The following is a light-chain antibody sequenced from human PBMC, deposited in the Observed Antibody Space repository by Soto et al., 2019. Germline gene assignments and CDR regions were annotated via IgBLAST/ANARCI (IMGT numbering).Light chain of an antibody. V-gene: IGKV3-20*01. CDR1: QSVSSSY. J-gene: IGKJ1*01. CDR2: GAS. Sequence: PGERVTLSCRASQSVSSSYLTWYQQKPGQAPRLLIYGASNRATGIPDRFSGSGSGTDFTLTISRLGPEDFAVYYCQQYGSSGTFGQGTKVDI. CDR3: QQYGSSGT.